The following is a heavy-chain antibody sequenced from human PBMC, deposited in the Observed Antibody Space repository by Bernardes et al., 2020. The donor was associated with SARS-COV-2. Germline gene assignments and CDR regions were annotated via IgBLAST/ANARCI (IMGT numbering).Heavy chain of an antibody. V-gene: IGHV1-18*01. D-gene: IGHD3-10*01. CDR3: AREVMVRISDTYRNGMDL. J-gene: IGHJ6*02. CDR1: GYAFGSYG. Sequence: ASVKVSCKASGYAFGSYGISWARQAPGQGLEWMGWISGFNGDTSYIQKIQDRVTLTTDTSTSTAYMDLRDLRSDDTAVYFCAREVMVRISDTYRNGMDLWGQGTTVTVSS. CDR2: ISGFNGDT.